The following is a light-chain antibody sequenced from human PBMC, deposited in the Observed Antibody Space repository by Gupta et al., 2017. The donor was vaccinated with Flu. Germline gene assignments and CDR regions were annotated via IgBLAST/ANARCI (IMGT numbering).Light chain of an antibody. Sequence: GERATLSCRASQSVSTFLAWYHQKPGQPPRLLISDTSKRASGIPARFSGSGSGTDFTLTISSLEPEDSGVYYCQQGRYWPLTFGGWTKVEIK. V-gene: IGKV3-11*01. CDR3: QQGRYWPLT. J-gene: IGKJ4*01. CDR1: QSVSTF. CDR2: DTS.